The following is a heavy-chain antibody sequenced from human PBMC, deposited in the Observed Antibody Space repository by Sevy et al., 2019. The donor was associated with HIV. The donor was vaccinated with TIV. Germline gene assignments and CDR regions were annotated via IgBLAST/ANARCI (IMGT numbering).Heavy chain of an antibody. CDR2: FDPVDGET. D-gene: IGHD3-22*01. CDR1: GYTLNKLS. J-gene: IGHJ4*02. CDR3: AATKDYYESSGPPFDY. V-gene: IGHV1-24*01. Sequence: ASVKVSCKVSGYTLNKLSIHWVRQAPGKGLEWMGSFDPVDGETFYAQKFQGRVTMTEDTSTDTAYMELSSLRSEDTAVYYCAATKDYYESSGPPFDYWGQGTLVTVSS.